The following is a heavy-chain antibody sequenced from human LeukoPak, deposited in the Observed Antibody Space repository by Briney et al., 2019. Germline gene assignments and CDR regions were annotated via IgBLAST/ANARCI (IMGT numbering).Heavy chain of an antibody. V-gene: IGHV1-24*01. D-gene: IGHD1-1*01. CDR2: FDPEDGET. Sequence: ASVKVSCKVSGYTLTELSMHWVQQAPGKGLEWMGGFDPEDGETIYAQKFQGRVTMTEDTSTDTAYMELSSLRSEDTAVYYCATLTANDEGGWFDPWGQGTLVTVSS. CDR3: ATLTANDEGGWFDP. CDR1: GYTLTELS. J-gene: IGHJ5*02.